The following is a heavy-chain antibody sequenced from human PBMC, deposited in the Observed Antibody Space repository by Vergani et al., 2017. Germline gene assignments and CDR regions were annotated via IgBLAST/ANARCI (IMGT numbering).Heavy chain of an antibody. CDR3: ARGLFRNWFDP. V-gene: IGHV4-59*01. J-gene: IGHJ5*02. CDR1: GGSISSYY. D-gene: IGHD3-22*01. CDR2: IYYSGST. Sequence: QVQLQESGPGLVKPSETLSLTCTVFGGSISSYYWSWIRQPPGKGLEWIGYIYYSGSTNYNPSLKSRVTISVDTSKNQFSLKLSSVTAADTAVYYCARGLFRNWFDPWGQGTLVTVSS.